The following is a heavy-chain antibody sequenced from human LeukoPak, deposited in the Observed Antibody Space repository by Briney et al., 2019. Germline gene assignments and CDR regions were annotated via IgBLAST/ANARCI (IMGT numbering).Heavy chain of an antibody. CDR3: ARGDQYSSSSGHFDY. V-gene: IGHV4-61*02. Sequence: SQTLSLTCTVSGGSISSGSYYWSWIRQPAGKGLEWIGRIYTSGSTNYNPSLKSRVTISVDTSKNQFSLKLTSVTAADTAVYYCARGDQYSSSSGHFDYWGQGTLVTVSS. J-gene: IGHJ4*02. D-gene: IGHD6-6*01. CDR1: GGSISSGSYY. CDR2: IYTSGST.